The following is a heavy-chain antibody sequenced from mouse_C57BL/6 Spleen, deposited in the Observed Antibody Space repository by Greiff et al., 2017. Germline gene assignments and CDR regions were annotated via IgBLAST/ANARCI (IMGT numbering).Heavy chain of an antibody. D-gene: IGHD4-1*01. Sequence: EVKLMESGGGLVQPGGSMKLSCVASGFTFSNYWMNWVSQSPEKGLEWVAQIRLKSDNYATHYAESVKGRFTISRDDSKSSVYLQMNNLRAEDTGIYYCTGLTGIYAMDYWGQGTSGTVSS. J-gene: IGHJ4*01. CDR3: TGLTGIYAMDY. CDR2: IRLKSDNYAT. V-gene: IGHV6-3*01. CDR1: GFTFSNYW.